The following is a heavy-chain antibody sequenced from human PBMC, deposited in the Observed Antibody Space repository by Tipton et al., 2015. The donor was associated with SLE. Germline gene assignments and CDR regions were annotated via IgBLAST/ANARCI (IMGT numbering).Heavy chain of an antibody. CDR1: GGSISNGAYF. CDR2: ISYTGST. V-gene: IGHV4-61*08. Sequence: TLSLTCTVSGGSISNGAYFWSCIRQHPGKGLEWIGCISYTGSTSYIPSLKSRVTISVDTSKNQFSLILRSVTAADTAVYYCARETEALAAPYMDVWGKGTTVTVSS. CDR3: ARETEALAAPYMDV. D-gene: IGHD3-3*02. J-gene: IGHJ6*03.